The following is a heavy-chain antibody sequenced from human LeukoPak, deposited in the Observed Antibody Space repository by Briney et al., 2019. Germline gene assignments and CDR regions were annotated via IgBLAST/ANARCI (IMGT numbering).Heavy chain of an antibody. CDR2: IYSGGST. CDR1: GFTVSSKY. Sequence: PGGSLRLSCAAPGFTVSSKYMSWVRHAPGKGLEWVSVIYSGGSTYYADSVKGRFAISRDNSKNTLYLQMNSLRAEDTAVYYCARDGDSGGYPHWYFDLWGRGTLVTVSS. V-gene: IGHV3-53*01. CDR3: ARDGDSGGYPHWYFDL. D-gene: IGHD3-22*01. J-gene: IGHJ2*01.